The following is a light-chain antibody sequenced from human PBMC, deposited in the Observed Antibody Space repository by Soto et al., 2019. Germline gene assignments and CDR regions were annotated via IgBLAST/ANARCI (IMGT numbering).Light chain of an antibody. CDR2: DAS. Sequence: EIVLTQSPATLSLSPGERATLSCRASQSVSSYLAWYQQKPGQAPRLLIYDASNRATGIPARFSGSGSGTDFPLTISSLEPEDFAVYYCQHRSNWPLFGPGTKVDIK. CDR3: QHRSNWPL. CDR1: QSVSSY. J-gene: IGKJ3*01. V-gene: IGKV3-11*01.